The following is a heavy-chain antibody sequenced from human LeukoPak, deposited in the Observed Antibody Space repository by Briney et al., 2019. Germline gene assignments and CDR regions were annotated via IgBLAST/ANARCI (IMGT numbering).Heavy chain of an antibody. Sequence: GASVKVSCKASEYTFTEYYLNWMRQAPGQGLEWMGWISPYSGATHYAQIFQGRVTMTRDTSISTAYMEVSSLRSDDSAVYFCARTLTTATWDYWGQGTLVTVSS. CDR2: ISPYSGAT. V-gene: IGHV1-2*02. J-gene: IGHJ4*02. CDR1: EYTFTEYY. CDR3: ARTLTTATWDY. D-gene: IGHD4-17*01.